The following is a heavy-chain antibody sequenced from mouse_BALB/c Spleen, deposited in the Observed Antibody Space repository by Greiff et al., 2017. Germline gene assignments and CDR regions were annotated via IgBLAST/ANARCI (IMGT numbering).Heavy chain of an antibody. V-gene: IGHV5-12-2*01. D-gene: IGHD2-3*01. CDR2: ISNGGGST. CDR3: ASLYDGPSWFAY. J-gene: IGHJ3*01. Sequence: EVKLMESGGGLVQPGGSLKLSCAASGFTFSSYTMSWVRQTPEKRLEWVAYISNGGGSTYYPDTVKGRFTISRDNAKNTLYLQMSSLKSEDTAMYYCASLYDGPSWFAYWGQGALVTVSA. CDR1: GFTFSSYT.